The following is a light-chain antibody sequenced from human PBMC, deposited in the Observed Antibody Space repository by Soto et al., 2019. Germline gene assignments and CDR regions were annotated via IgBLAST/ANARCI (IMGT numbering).Light chain of an antibody. CDR2: GAS. CDR3: QLHTNSPHMYT. Sequence: EMVLTQSPGTLSLSPGEIATLSCRASQSVSSSYVVWYQQKRCQAPRLLISGASSKVPGIPDRFSGSGSGTDVPLTISILELEDFAVYYWQLHTNSPHMYTFGQGTRLEIK. V-gene: IGKV3-20*01. CDR1: QSVSSSY. J-gene: IGKJ2*01.